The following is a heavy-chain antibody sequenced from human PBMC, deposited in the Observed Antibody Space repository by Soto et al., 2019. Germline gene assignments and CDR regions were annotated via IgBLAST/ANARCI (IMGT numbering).Heavy chain of an antibody. CDR2: INPSGGST. V-gene: IGHV1-46*01. CDR1: GYTFTSYY. CDR3: ATPPYSGYERALDY. J-gene: IGHJ4*02. Sequence: ASVKVSCKASGYTFTSYYMHWVRQAPGQGLEWMGIINPSGGSTSYAQKFQGRVTMTEDTSTDTAYMELSSLRSEDTAVYYCATPPYSGYERALDYWGQGTQVTVSS. D-gene: IGHD5-12*01.